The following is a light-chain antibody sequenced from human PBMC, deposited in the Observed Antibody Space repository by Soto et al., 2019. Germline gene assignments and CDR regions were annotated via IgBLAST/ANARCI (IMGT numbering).Light chain of an antibody. J-gene: IGKJ1*01. CDR1: QSVSNS. V-gene: IGKV3-15*01. CDR3: QQYSKWPWT. Sequence: EIVMTQSPATLSVSPWERATLSCRASQSVSNSLAWHQQKPGQGPRLLIYGASTRATGIPARFSGSGSGTDFTLTISSLQSEDFAVYYCQQYSKWPWTFGQGTKVEI. CDR2: GAS.